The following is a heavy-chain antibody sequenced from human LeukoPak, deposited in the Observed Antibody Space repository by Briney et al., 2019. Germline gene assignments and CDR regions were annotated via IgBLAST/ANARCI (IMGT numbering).Heavy chain of an antibody. D-gene: IGHD5-18*01. CDR1: GFTFSSYA. Sequence: PGGSLRLSCAASGFTFSSYAMHWVRQAPGKGLEWVAVISYDGSNKYYADSVKGRFTFSRDNSKNTLYLQMNSLRAEDTAVYYCAKDHSYGSYYYYYYYMDVWGKGTTVTVSS. CDR2: ISYDGSNK. V-gene: IGHV3-30-3*01. J-gene: IGHJ6*03. CDR3: AKDHSYGSYYYYYYYMDV.